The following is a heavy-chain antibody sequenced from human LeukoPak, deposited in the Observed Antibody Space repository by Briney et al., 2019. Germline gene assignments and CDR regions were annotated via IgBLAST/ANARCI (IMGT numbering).Heavy chain of an antibody. CDR3: TTDRPSGTMIVVVNY. CDR1: GFTFSNAW. J-gene: IGHJ4*02. V-gene: IGHV3-15*01. D-gene: IGHD3-22*01. CDR2: IKSKTDGGTT. Sequence: PGGSLRLSCAASGFTFSNAWMSWVRQAPGKGLEWVGRIKSKTDGGTTDYAAPMKGRFTISKDDSKNTLYLQMNSLKTEDTAVYYCTTDRPSGTMIVVVNYWGQGTLVTVSS.